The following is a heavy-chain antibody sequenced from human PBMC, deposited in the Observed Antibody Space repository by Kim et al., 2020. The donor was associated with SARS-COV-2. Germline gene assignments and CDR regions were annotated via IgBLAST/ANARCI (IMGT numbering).Heavy chain of an antibody. V-gene: IGHV3-33*01. D-gene: IGHD3-9*01. Sequence: YYAGSVKGRFTISRDNSKNSLYLQMNRRRAEDTAVYYCARENFDVLSFDYWGQGTLGTVSS. CDR3: ARENFDVLSFDY. J-gene: IGHJ4*02.